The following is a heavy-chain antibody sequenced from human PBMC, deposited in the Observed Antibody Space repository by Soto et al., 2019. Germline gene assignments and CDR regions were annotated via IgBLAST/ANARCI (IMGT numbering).Heavy chain of an antibody. D-gene: IGHD6-13*01. Sequence: QVQLVQSGAEVKKPGSSVKVSCKASGGTFSSYAISWVRQAPGQGLEWMGGIIPIFGTANYAQKFQGRVTITADXXTXTXFMELSSLRSEDTAVYYCAREGIAAAGTLYYYGMDVWGQGTTVTVSS. CDR1: GGTFSSYA. CDR3: AREGIAAAGTLYYYGMDV. V-gene: IGHV1-69*12. CDR2: IIPIFGTA. J-gene: IGHJ6*02.